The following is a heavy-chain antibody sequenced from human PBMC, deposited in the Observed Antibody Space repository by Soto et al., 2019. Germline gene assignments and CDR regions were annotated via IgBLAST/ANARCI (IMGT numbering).Heavy chain of an antibody. Sequence: EVQLLESGGGLVQPGGSLRLSCAASGFTFSSYAMSWVRQAPGKGLEWVSAISGSGGSTYYADSVKGRFTISRDNSKNTLYLQMNSLRAEDTAVYYCAKDPLFTIFGVVGNVVTTYFDYWGQGTLVTVSS. CDR2: ISGSGGST. J-gene: IGHJ4*02. CDR3: AKDPLFTIFGVVGNVVTTYFDY. D-gene: IGHD3-3*01. CDR1: GFTFSSYA. V-gene: IGHV3-23*01.